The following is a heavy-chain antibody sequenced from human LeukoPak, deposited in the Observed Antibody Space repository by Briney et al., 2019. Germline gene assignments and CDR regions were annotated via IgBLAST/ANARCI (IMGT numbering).Heavy chain of an antibody. J-gene: IGHJ4*02. Sequence: GRSLRLSCAASGFTFSSYGMHWVCQAPGKGLEWVAFIWYDGSNKYYADSVKGRFTISRDNSKNTLYLQMNSLRAEDTAVYYCARDGYGDYVGPDYWGQGTLVTVSS. CDR3: ARDGYGDYVGPDY. V-gene: IGHV3-33*01. CDR2: IWYDGSNK. D-gene: IGHD4-17*01. CDR1: GFTFSSYG.